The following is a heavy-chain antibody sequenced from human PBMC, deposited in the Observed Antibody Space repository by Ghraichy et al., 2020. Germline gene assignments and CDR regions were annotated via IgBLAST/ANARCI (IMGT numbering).Heavy chain of an antibody. CDR1: GFTFGTYD. J-gene: IGHJ2*01. CDR2: ISGSGDGT. V-gene: IGHV3-23*01. D-gene: IGHD2-2*01. CDR3: AKVGYASWYFDL. Sequence: GESLNISCAASGFTFGTYDLSWFRQAPGKGLEWVSAISGSGDGTTYADSVKGRFTISRDKPKDTLFLQMNSLRVEDTAKYYCAKVGYASWYFDLWGRGTLVTVSS.